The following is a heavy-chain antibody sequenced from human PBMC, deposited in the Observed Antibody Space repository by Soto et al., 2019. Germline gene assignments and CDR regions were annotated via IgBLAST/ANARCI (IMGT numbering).Heavy chain of an antibody. V-gene: IGHV3-48*04. J-gene: IGHJ5*02. Sequence: GGSLILSCAASGFTFSSYAMSWVRQDPGKGLEWVSYISSSGSTIYYADSVKGRFTISRDNAKNSLYLQMNSLRAEDTAVYYCARDPEGEEDYGGNSVVRWFDPWGQGTLVTVSS. CDR1: GFTFSSYA. CDR3: ARDPEGEEDYGGNSVVRWFDP. D-gene: IGHD4-17*01. CDR2: ISSSGSTI.